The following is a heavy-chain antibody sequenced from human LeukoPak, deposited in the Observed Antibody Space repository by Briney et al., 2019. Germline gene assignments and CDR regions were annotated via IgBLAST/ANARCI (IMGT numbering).Heavy chain of an antibody. CDR1: GFTFSSYA. CDR3: AKHISGYGDYLHY. Sequence: PGGPLRLSCAASGFTFSSYAMSWVRQATGKGLEWVSAISGSGGSTYYADSVKGRFTISRDNSKNTLYLQMNSLRAEDTAVYYCAKHISGYGDYLHYWGQGTLVTVSS. CDR2: ISGSGGST. D-gene: IGHD4-17*01. V-gene: IGHV3-23*01. J-gene: IGHJ4*02.